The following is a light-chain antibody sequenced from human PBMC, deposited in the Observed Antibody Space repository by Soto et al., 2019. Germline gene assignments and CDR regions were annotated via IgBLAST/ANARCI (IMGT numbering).Light chain of an antibody. Sequence: QSALTQPASVSGSPGQSITISCTGTSSDVGSYNLVSWYQQHPGKAPKLMIYEGSKRPSGVSNRFSGSKSGNTASLTISGLQAEDEADYYCCSYAGSSTWMVFGGGTKL. CDR1: SSDVGSYNL. V-gene: IGLV2-23*01. J-gene: IGLJ2*01. CDR3: CSYAGSSTWMV. CDR2: EGS.